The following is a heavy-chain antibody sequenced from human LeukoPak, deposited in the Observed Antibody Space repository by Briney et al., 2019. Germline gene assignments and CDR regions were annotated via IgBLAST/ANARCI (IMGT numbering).Heavy chain of an antibody. Sequence: GASVKVSCKASGYTFTNYGITWVRQAPGQGLEWMGWISTYSGNTNYARNLQGRVTMTTDTSTTTPYMELRSLRSDDTAVYYCARGGVTILLDSWGEGTLVTVSS. CDR2: ISTYSGNT. J-gene: IGHJ5*01. CDR1: GYTFTNYG. CDR3: ARGGVTILLDS. D-gene: IGHD4-11*01. V-gene: IGHV1-18*01.